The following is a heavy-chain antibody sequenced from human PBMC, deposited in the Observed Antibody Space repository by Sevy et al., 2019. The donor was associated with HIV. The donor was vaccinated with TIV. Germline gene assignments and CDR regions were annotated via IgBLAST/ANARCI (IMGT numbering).Heavy chain of an antibody. J-gene: IGHJ4*02. CDR1: GLSFSSYG. D-gene: IGHD2-21*01. V-gene: IGHV3-30*02. Sequence: GGSLSLYCAASGLSFSSYGMHWGRQAPGTGLEWMSYIKYDGWNKDYADSVKGRFTISRDNSKNTLYLQMNSLRVEDTAVFYCVKEGGGEGGDHWGQGTLVTVSS. CDR2: IKYDGWNK. CDR3: VKEGGGEGGDH.